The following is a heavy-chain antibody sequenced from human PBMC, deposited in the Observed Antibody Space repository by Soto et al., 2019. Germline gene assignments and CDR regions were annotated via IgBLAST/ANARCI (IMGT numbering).Heavy chain of an antibody. CDR1: GGSISSYY. CDR3: ARDSGIAAAGAAFDY. CDR2: IYYSGST. V-gene: IGHV4-59*01. Sequence: ASETLSLTCTVSGGSISSYYWSWIRQPPGKGLEWIGYIYYSGSTNYNPSLKSRVTISVDTSKNQFSLKLSSVTAADTAVYYCARDSGIAAAGAAFDYWGQGTLVTVSS. D-gene: IGHD6-13*01. J-gene: IGHJ4*02.